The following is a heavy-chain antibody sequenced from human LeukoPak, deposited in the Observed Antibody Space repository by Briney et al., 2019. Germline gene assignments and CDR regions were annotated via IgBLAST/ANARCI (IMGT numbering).Heavy chain of an antibody. J-gene: IGHJ4*02. Sequence: GGSLRLSCAASGFTFSDYYMSWIRQAPGKGLEWVSYISSSGTTIYYADSVKGRFTISRDNAKNSLYLQMNSLRAEDTAVYYCARDHRVRYYGSGAPGYWGQGTLVTVSS. CDR1: GFTFSDYY. D-gene: IGHD3-10*01. CDR3: ARDHRVRYYGSGAPGY. CDR2: ISSSGTTI. V-gene: IGHV3-11*01.